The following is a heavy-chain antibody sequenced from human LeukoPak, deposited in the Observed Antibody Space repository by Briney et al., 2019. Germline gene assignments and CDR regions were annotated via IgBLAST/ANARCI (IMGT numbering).Heavy chain of an antibody. CDR3: TPVGATVWAFDI. V-gene: IGHV3-73*01. J-gene: IGHJ3*02. CDR2: IRSKANSYAQ. Sequence: GGSLRLSCAASGLTFSGFPMHRDRPASGKGLEWVGRIRSKANSYAQAYAASVKGRFTISSDDSKNPADLQMNSRKTEDTAVDHCTPVGATVWAFDIWGQGTMVTVSS. CDR1: GLTFSGFP. D-gene: IGHD1-26*01.